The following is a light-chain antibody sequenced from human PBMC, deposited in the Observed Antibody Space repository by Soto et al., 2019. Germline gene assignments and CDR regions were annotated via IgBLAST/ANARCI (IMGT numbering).Light chain of an antibody. V-gene: IGKV1-9*01. Sequence: IQLTQSPSSLSASVGDRVTITCRASQDIGIYLAWYQQKPGKAPNLLIYAASSLQRGVPSRFSGSGSGTDFTLTIRSLQPEDFATYHWQQLSSYPVTFGQGTKVELK. J-gene: IGKJ1*01. CDR2: AAS. CDR3: QQLSSYPVT. CDR1: QDIGIY.